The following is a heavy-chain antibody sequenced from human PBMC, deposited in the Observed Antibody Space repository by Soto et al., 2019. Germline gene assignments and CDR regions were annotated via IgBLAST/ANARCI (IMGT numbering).Heavy chain of an antibody. D-gene: IGHD4-17*01. CDR1: GFTSSNAW. J-gene: IGHJ2*01. CDR2: IKSKTDGGTT. V-gene: IGHV3-15*01. Sequence: GGSLRLSCAASGFTSSNAWMSWVRQAPGKGLEWVGRIKSKTDGGTTDYAAPVKGRFTISRDDSKNTLYLQMNSLKTEDTAVYYCTTAPMTTVTIFLVWGRGTLVTVSS. CDR3: TTAPMTTVTIFLV.